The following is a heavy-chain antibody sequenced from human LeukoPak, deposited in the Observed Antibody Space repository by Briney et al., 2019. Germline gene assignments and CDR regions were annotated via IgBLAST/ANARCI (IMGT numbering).Heavy chain of an antibody. CDR1: GYTLTSYG. Sequence: ASVKVSCKASGYTLTSYGITWVRQAPGQGLEWMGWISANNVNTYYSQKLQGRVTMTTDTSTSTAYMELNSLRVEDTAVYYCARVAAAGTGIFVNFYYSMDIWGKGTTVTISS. CDR3: ARVAAAGTGIFVNFYYSMDI. CDR2: ISANNVNT. V-gene: IGHV1-18*01. D-gene: IGHD6-13*01. J-gene: IGHJ6*03.